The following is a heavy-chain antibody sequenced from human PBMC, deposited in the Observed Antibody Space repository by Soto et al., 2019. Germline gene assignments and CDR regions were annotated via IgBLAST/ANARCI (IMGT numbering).Heavy chain of an antibody. D-gene: IGHD4-4*01. Sequence: RQMPGKGLEWMGVIYPGDSDTRYSPSFQGQVTISADKSISTAYLQWSSLKASDTAMYYCARGDYRVLEFWGQGTLVTVSS. CDR2: IYPGDSDT. J-gene: IGHJ4*02. CDR3: ARGDYRVLEF. V-gene: IGHV5-51*01.